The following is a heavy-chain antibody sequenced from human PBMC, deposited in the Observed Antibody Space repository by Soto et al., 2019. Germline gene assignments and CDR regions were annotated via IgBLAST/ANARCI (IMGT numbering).Heavy chain of an antibody. J-gene: IGHJ6*02. D-gene: IGHD3-22*01. V-gene: IGHV4-4*02. CDR2: IYHSGST. CDR1: GGSISSSNW. CDR3: ARDRGYYYDSSGYSSVGGMDV. Sequence: PXETLSLTCAVSGGSISSSNWWSCVRQPPGKGLEWIGEIYHSGSTNYNPSLKSRVTISVDKSKNQFSLKLSSVTAADTAVYYCARDRGYYYDSSGYSSVGGMDVWGQGTTVTVSS.